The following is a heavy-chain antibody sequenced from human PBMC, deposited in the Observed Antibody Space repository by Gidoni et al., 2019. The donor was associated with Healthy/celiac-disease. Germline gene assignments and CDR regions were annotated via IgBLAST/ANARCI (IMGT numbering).Heavy chain of an antibody. D-gene: IGHD6-19*01. CDR2: IRSCSSYI. V-gene: IGHV3-21*01. CDR1: GCTCSSHS. Sequence: EVQLVESGGGLVKPGGSLRLSCAASGCTCSSHSMNGVRQAPGKGLEWVSSIRSCSSYIYYADSVKGRFTISRDNAKNSLSLQMHSLRAEDTAVYYCARDMLSSGWPAYYYYYGMDVWGQGTTVTVSS. CDR3: ARDMLSSGWPAYYYYYGMDV. J-gene: IGHJ6*02.